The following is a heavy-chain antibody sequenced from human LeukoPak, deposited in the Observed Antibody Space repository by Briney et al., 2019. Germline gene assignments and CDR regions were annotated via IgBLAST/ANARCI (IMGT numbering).Heavy chain of an antibody. CDR2: INHSGST. V-gene: IGHV4-34*01. CDR1: GGSFSGYY. Sequence: SETLSLTCAVYGGSFSGYYWSWVRQPPGKGLEWIGEINHSGSTNYNPSLKSRVTTSVDTSKNQFSLKLSSVTAADTAVYYCARGGTYYDFWSGYPSAFDIWGQGTMVTVSS. D-gene: IGHD3-3*01. J-gene: IGHJ3*02. CDR3: ARGGTYYDFWSGYPSAFDI.